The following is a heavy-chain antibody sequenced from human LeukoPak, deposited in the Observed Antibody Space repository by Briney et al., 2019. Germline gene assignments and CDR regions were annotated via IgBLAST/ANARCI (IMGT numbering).Heavy chain of an antibody. CDR2: ISSSSSYI. V-gene: IGHV3-21*03. Sequence: PGGSLRLSCAASGFTFSSYSMNWVRQAPGKGLEWVSSISSSSSYIYYADSVKGRFTISRDNAKNSLYLQMNSLKTEDTAVYYCTTDLMGYYDSSGNQNYYWGQGTLVTVSS. CDR1: GFTFSSYS. D-gene: IGHD3-22*01. J-gene: IGHJ4*02. CDR3: TTDLMGYYDSSGNQNYY.